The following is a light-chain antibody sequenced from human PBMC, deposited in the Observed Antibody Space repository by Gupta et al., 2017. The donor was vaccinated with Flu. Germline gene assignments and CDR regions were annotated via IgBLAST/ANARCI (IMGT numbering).Light chain of an antibody. CDR2: GAS. Sequence: IVLTQFPGTLSLSPGERATLSCRASQSVSNSYLAWYQQKPGQAPRLLIYGASSRATGIPDRFSGSGSGTDFTLTISRLEPEDFAVYYCQQYGNSPPYSFGHGTKLEIK. J-gene: IGKJ2*03. CDR3: QQYGNSPPYS. V-gene: IGKV3-20*01. CDR1: QSVSNSY.